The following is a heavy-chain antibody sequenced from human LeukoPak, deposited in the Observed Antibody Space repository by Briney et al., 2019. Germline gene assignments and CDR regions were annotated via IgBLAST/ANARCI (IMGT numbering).Heavy chain of an antibody. J-gene: IGHJ4*02. Sequence: QTGGSLRLSCAASGFTFSNYAMSWVRQVPGKGLEWVSAISGSGGNTFYADSVKGRFTISRDNSKNTLYLQVNSLRAADTAIYYCAKARADGSGYSDWGQGTLVTVSS. CDR1: GFTFSNYA. CDR2: ISGSGGNT. D-gene: IGHD3-22*01. V-gene: IGHV3-23*01. CDR3: AKARADGSGYSD.